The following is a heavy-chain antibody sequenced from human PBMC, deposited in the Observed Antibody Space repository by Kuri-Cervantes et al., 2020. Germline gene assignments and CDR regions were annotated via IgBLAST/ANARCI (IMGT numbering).Heavy chain of an antibody. CDR2: IIPIFGTA. CDR3: ARHRAAAMANDAFDI. Sequence: SVKVSCKASGGTFSSYAISWVRQAPGQGLEWMGGIIPIFGTANYAQKFQGRVTITTDESTSTAYMELRSLRSDDTAVYYCARHRAAAMANDAFDIWGQGTMVTVSS. V-gene: IGHV1-69*05. J-gene: IGHJ3*02. CDR1: GGTFSSYA. D-gene: IGHD5-18*01.